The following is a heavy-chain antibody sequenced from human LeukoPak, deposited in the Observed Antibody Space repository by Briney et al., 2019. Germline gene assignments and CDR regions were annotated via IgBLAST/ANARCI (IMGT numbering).Heavy chain of an antibody. Sequence: SETLSLTCAVYGGSFSGYYWSWIRQPPGKGLEWIGEINHSGSTNYNPSLKSRVTISVDTSKNQFSLKLGSVTAADTAVYYCARIGNGSPSYYYYYYMDVWGKGTTVTISS. CDR3: ARIGNGSPSYYYYYYMDV. V-gene: IGHV4-34*01. CDR2: INHSGST. D-gene: IGHD3-10*01. J-gene: IGHJ6*03. CDR1: GGSFSGYY.